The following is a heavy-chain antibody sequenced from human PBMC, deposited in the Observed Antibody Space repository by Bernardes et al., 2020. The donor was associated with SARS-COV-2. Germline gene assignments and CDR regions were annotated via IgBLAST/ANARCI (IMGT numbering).Heavy chain of an antibody. J-gene: IGHJ4*02. D-gene: IGHD6-19*01. CDR2: MNPNSGNR. Sequence: VKVSCKASGYAFTSYDINWVRQATGQGLEWMGWMNPNSGNRGFAQKFQGRVTMTRDTSISTAYMELSNLRSEDTAVYYCARVWQWLVRYFDYWGQGTLVTVSS. CDR3: ARVWQWLVRYFDY. V-gene: IGHV1-8*01. CDR1: GYAFTSYD.